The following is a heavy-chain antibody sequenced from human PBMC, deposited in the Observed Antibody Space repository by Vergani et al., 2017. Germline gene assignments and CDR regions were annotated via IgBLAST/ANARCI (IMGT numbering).Heavy chain of an antibody. CDR1: GFTFSGHA. D-gene: IGHD6-13*01. J-gene: IGHJ4*02. CDR3: AKELIVPGAVPIVTPFDH. CDR2: ITSSGRTT. V-gene: IGHV3-23*01. Sequence: EVQLLESGGGVVQPGGSLRLSCAASGFTFSGHAMSWVRQAPGKGLEWVSGITSSGRTTNYAVSVNGRFTISRDNSKDTLYLQMNNVRADDTAVYYCAKELIVPGAVPIVTPFDHWGQGTLVTVSS.